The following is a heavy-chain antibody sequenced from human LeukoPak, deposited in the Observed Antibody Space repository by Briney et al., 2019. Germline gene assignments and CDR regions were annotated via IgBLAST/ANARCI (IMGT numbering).Heavy chain of an antibody. J-gene: IGHJ4*02. CDR3: ARAPDRTSIAPLDY. Sequence: ASVKVSCKASGGTFSSYAISWVRQAPGHGLEWMGGIISIFGIAKYAQKFQGRVTITTAESTSTAYMELSSLRSEDTAVYYCARAPDRTSIAPLDYWGQGTLVTVSS. CDR2: IISIFGIA. D-gene: IGHD1-14*01. CDR1: GGTFSSYA. V-gene: IGHV1-69*05.